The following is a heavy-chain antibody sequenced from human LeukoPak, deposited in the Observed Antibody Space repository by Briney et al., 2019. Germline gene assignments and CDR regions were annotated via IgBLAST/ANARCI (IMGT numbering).Heavy chain of an antibody. J-gene: IGHJ3*02. CDR1: GYTFTGYY. D-gene: IGHD3-3*01. CDR2: INPNSGGT. CDR3: ARVPYYDFWSGYSEGVDAFDI. V-gene: IGHV1-2*02. Sequence: ASVTVSCKASGYTFTGYYMHWVRQAPGQGLEWMGWINPNSGGTNYAQKFQGRVTMTRDTSISTAYMELSRLRSDDTAVYYCARVPYYDFWSGYSEGVDAFDIWGQGTMVTVSS.